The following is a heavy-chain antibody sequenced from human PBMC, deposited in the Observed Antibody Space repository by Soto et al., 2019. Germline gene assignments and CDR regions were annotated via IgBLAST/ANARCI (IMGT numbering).Heavy chain of an antibody. CDR3: ARLSVVTIFGVVTYYGMDV. D-gene: IGHD3-3*01. CDR2: ISSSSSYI. J-gene: IGHJ6*02. CDR1: GFTFSSYS. V-gene: IGHV3-21*01. Sequence: EVQLVESGGGLVKPGGSLRLSCAASGFTFSSYSMNWVRQAPGKGLEWVSSISSSSSYIYYADSVKGRFTISRDNAKNSLYLQMNSLRAEDTAVYYCARLSVVTIFGVVTYYGMDVWGQGTTVTVSS.